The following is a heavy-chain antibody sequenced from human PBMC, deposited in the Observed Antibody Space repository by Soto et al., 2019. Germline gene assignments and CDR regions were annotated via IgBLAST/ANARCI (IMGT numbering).Heavy chain of an antibody. Sequence: PGGTPRLYCPASRFSVTISPMHWVRQAPGKGPEWVALISYDGTNKFYADSVKGRFTISRDNSKSTLYLQVDSLRPEEAAVYYCARDPKTSGGQHWAFNYFDSWGQRPLVSVSS. CDR1: RFSVTISP. CDR3: ARDPKTSGGQHWAFNYFDS. D-gene: IGHD7-27*01. J-gene: IGHJ5*01. V-gene: IGHV3-30-3*01. CDR2: ISYDGTNK.